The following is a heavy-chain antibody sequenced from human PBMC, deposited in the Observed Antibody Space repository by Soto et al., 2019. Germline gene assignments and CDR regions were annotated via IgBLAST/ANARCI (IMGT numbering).Heavy chain of an antibody. CDR2: ISGSGGST. Sequence: EVQLLESGGGLVQPGGSLRLSCAASGFTFSSYAMSWVRQAPGKGLEWVSAISGSGGSTYYADSVKGRFTISRDNSKNPLYRDMNSLRAGDTAVYYCAKENGYISGWFEFDYWGQGTLVTVSS. J-gene: IGHJ4*02. CDR1: GFTFSSYA. CDR3: AKENGYISGWFEFDY. V-gene: IGHV3-23*01. D-gene: IGHD6-13*01.